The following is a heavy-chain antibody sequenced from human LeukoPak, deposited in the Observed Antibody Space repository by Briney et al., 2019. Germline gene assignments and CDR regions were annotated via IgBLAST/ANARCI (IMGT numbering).Heavy chain of an antibody. J-gene: IGHJ4*02. V-gene: IGHV3-23*01. D-gene: IGHD3-16*01. CDR1: GFTFSSLA. CDR3: AKRLGLTGFDY. Sequence: PGGSLRLSCAASGFTFSSLAMTWVRQAPGEGLEWVSTIIAAVGGTHYADSVKGRFTISRHNSRHTLYLQITSLRAEDTAIYFCAKRLGLTGFDYWGEGTLVTVSS. CDR2: IIAAVGGT.